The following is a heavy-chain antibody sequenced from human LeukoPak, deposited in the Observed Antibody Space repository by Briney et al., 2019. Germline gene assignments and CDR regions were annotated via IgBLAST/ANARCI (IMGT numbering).Heavy chain of an antibody. CDR3: ARGSIAVAGFLFDY. V-gene: IGHV4-38-2*02. J-gene: IGHJ4*02. CDR2: IYTSGST. Sequence: RTSETLSLTCTVSGYSISSGYYWGWIRQPPGKGLEWIGRIYTSGSTNYNPSLKSRVTMSVDTSKHQFSLKLSSVTAADTAVYYCARGSIAVAGFLFDYWGQGTLVTVSS. D-gene: IGHD6-19*01. CDR1: GYSISSGYY.